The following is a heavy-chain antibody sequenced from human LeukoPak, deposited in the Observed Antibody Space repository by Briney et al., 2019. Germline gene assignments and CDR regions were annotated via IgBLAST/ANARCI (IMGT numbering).Heavy chain of an antibody. J-gene: IGHJ4*02. CDR2: VYSSGST. Sequence: KPSETLSLTCTVSGGSISSYYWSWIRQPPGKGLEWIGYVYSSGSTNYSPSLKGRVTISVDTSKNQFSLRLSSVTAADTAVYYCARDHYYNSSGYTFGYWGQGTLVTVSS. CDR1: GGSISSYY. D-gene: IGHD3-22*01. V-gene: IGHV4-59*01. CDR3: ARDHYYNSSGYTFGY.